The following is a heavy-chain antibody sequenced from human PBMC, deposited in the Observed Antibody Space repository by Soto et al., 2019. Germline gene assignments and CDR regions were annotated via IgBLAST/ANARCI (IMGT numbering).Heavy chain of an antibody. D-gene: IGHD4-17*01. J-gene: IGHJ4*02. CDR1: GGSISSGGYY. CDR3: ARVNPGGDYGDYDYFDY. CDR2: IYYSGST. Sequence: PSETLSLTCTVSGGSISSGGYYWSWIRQHPGKGLEWIGYIYYSGSTYYNPSLKSRVTISVDTSKNQFSLKLSSVTAADTAVYYCARVNPGGDYGDYDYFDYWGQGTLVTVSS. V-gene: IGHV4-31*03.